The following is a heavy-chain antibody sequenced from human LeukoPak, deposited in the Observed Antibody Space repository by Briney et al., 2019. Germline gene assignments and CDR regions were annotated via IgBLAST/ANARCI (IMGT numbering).Heavy chain of an antibody. CDR2: ISSSGSTI. CDR3: ASGVYDSSGYFDY. D-gene: IGHD3-22*01. J-gene: IGHJ4*02. Sequence: GGSLRLSCAASGFTFSDYYMSWIRQAPGKGLEWVSYISSSGSTIYYADSVKGRSTISRDNAKNTLYLQMNSLRAEDTAVYYCASGVYDSSGYFDYWGQGTLVTVSS. V-gene: IGHV3-11*04. CDR1: GFTFSDYY.